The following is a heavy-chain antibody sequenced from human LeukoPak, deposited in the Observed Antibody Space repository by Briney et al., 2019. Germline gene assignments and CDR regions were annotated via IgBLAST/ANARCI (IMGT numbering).Heavy chain of an antibody. V-gene: IGHV5-51*01. CDR2: SYPGDSDT. CDR1: GYIFTTYW. Sequence: GEALKISCKGSGYIFTTYWIGWVRQMPGKGLEWMGISYPGDSDTRYSPSFQGQVTISADKSISTAYLQWSSLKASDSAMYYCARLIGYCSSTSCRDLRFDPWGQGTLVTVSS. D-gene: IGHD2-2*03. CDR3: ARLIGYCSSTSCRDLRFDP. J-gene: IGHJ5*02.